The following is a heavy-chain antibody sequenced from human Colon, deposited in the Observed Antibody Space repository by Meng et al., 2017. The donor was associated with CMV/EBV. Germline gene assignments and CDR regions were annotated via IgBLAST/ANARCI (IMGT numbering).Heavy chain of an antibody. CDR1: GYSFTDYY. CDR3: ARVKCGTTSCSQGLDP. J-gene: IGHJ5*02. Sequence: ASVKVSCKASGYSFTDYYLHWVRQAPGQGLEWMGWINPNGGGTDYAQKFQDRVTLTRDTSVNTAYLEVRRLTSDDTAVYHCARVKCGTTSCSQGLDPWGQGTLVTVSS. V-gene: IGHV1-2*02. D-gene: IGHD2-2*01. CDR2: INPNGGGT.